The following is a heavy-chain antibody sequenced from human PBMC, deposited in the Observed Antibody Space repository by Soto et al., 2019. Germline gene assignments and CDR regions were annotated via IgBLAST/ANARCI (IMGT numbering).Heavy chain of an antibody. J-gene: IGHJ6*03. CDR3: AYRRHYYMDV. Sequence: LRLSCAASGLTFSSYWMHWVRQAPGKGLAWVSRINIDGSTTSYADSVKGRFTISRDNAKNTLYLQMNSLRAEDTAVYYCAYRRHYYMDVWGKGTTVTVSS. V-gene: IGHV3-74*01. CDR1: GLTFSSYW. CDR2: INIDGSTT.